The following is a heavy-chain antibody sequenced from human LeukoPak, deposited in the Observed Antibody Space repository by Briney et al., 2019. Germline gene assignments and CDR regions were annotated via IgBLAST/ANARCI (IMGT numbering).Heavy chain of an antibody. Sequence: GGSLRLYCAASGFTFYDYGMSWVRPAPGKGREGVFGINWNGGSTGYADSVKGRFTISRDNAKNSLYLQMNSLRAEDTALYYGARSTGYCSGGSCYHPGAFDIWGQGTMVTVSS. CDR3: ARSTGYCSGGSCYHPGAFDI. V-gene: IGHV3-20*04. J-gene: IGHJ3*02. CDR2: INWNGGST. CDR1: GFTFYDYG. D-gene: IGHD2-15*01.